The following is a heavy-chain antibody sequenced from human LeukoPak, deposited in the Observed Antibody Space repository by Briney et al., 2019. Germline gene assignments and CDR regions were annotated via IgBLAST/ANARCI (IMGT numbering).Heavy chain of an antibody. CDR1: GLTFSNAW. D-gene: IGHD3-3*01. J-gene: IGHJ4*02. CDR2: ISGSGGST. CDR3: AKDRLEWLLSSDY. V-gene: IGHV3-23*01. Sequence: GSLRLSCAVSGLTFSNAWMSWVRQAPGKGLEWVSAISGSGGSTYYADSVKGRFTISRDNSKNTLYLQMNSLRADDTAVYYCAKDRLEWLLSSDYWGQGTLVTVSS.